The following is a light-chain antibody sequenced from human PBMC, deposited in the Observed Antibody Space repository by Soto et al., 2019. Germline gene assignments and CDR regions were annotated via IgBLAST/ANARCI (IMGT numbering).Light chain of an antibody. CDR3: CSYTSANTFV. Sequence: QPVLTQSASVSGSPGQSITISCTGTSSDVGGYNYVSWYQHHPGKAPKFMIYEVSNRPSGVSNRFSGSKSGNTASLTISGLQAEDEADYYCCSYTSANTFVFGTGTKVTVL. CDR1: SSDVGGYNY. J-gene: IGLJ1*01. V-gene: IGLV2-14*01. CDR2: EVS.